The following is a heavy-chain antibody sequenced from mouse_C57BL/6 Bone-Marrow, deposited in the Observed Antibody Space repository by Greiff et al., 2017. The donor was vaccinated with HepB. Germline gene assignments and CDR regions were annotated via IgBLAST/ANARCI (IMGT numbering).Heavy chain of an antibody. CDR3: TPYYYGSSYDAMDY. Sequence: VQLQQSGAELVRPGASVKLSCTASGSNIKDDYMHWVKQRPEQGLEWIGWIDPENGDTEYASKFQGKATITADTSSNTAYLQLSSLTSEDTAVYYCTPYYYGSSYDAMDYWGQGTSVTVSS. CDR1: GSNIKDDY. D-gene: IGHD1-1*01. V-gene: IGHV14-4*01. CDR2: IDPENGDT. J-gene: IGHJ4*01.